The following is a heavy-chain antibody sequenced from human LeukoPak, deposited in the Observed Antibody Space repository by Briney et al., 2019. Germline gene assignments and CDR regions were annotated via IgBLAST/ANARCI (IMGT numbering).Heavy chain of an antibody. CDR1: GFTFSSYS. CDR2: MSSSSSYT. D-gene: IGHD2-2*01. J-gene: IGHJ3*02. Sequence: AGSLRLSCAASGFTFSSYSMNWVRQAPGKGLEWVSYMSSSSSYTNYADSVKGRFTISRDNAKNSLYLQMNSLRAEDTAVYYCARSIRRDCDSTSCWAALDIWGQGTMVTVSS. V-gene: IGHV3-21*05. CDR3: ARSIRRDCDSTSCWAALDI.